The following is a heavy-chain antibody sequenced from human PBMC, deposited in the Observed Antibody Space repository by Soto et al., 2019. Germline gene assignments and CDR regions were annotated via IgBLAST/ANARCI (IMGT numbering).Heavy chain of an antibody. V-gene: IGHV3-49*03. D-gene: IGHD6-19*01. Sequence: GGSLRLCCTASGFTFGDYAMSWFRQAPGKGLEGVGFIRSKAYGGTTEYAASVKGRFTISRDDSKSIAYLQMNSLKTEDTAVYYCTRSEPSSVYYYMDVWGKGTTVTVSS. J-gene: IGHJ6*03. CDR2: IRSKAYGGTT. CDR3: TRSEPSSVYYYMDV. CDR1: GFTFGDYA.